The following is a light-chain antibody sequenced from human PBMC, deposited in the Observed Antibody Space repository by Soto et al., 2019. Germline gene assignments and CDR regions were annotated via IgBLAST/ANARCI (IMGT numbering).Light chain of an antibody. J-gene: IGLJ1*01. V-gene: IGLV2-14*01. CDR3: SSYTSGSLDV. Sequence: QSVLTQPASVSGSPGQSIAISCTGTSSDVGGYNYVSWYQQHPGKAPKVMIYDVSNRPSGGSDRFSSSKSGNTASLTISGLQADDEADYYCSSYTSGSLDVFGTGTKVTV. CDR2: DVS. CDR1: SSDVGGYNY.